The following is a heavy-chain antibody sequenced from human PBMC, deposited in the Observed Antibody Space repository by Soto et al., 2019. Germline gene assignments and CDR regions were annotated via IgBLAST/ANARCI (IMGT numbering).Heavy chain of an antibody. D-gene: IGHD3-3*01. V-gene: IGHV4-30-4*01. CDR2: IYYSGST. J-gene: IGHJ5*02. CDR1: GGSISSGDYY. CDR3: ARGGPVGYDFWSGQYYGGWFDP. Sequence: SETLSLTCTVSGGSISSGDYYWSWILQPPGKGLEWIGYIYYSGSTYYNPSLKSRVTISVDTSKNQFSLKLSSVTAADTAVYYCARGGPVGYDFWSGQYYGGWFDPWGQGTLVTVSS.